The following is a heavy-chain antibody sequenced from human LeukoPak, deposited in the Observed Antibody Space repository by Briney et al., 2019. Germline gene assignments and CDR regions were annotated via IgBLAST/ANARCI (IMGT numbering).Heavy chain of an antibody. CDR1: GYSISSGYY. Sequence: PSETLSLTCTVSGYSISSGYYWGWIRQPPGKGLEWIGRIYHSGSTYYNPSLKSRVTIPVDTSKNQFSLKLSSVTAADTAVYYCARLELGYRSTSFDYWGQGTLVTVSS. CDR3: ARLELGYRSTSFDY. J-gene: IGHJ4*02. D-gene: IGHD6-19*01. CDR2: IYHSGST. V-gene: IGHV4-38-2*02.